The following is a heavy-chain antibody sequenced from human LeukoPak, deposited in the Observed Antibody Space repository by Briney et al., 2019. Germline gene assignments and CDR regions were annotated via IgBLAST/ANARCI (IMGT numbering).Heavy chain of an antibody. D-gene: IGHD2-15*01. CDR1: GFTFRRYW. Sequence: GGSLRLSCAASGFTFRRYWMSWARQASGKGLEWVANIKQDGSEKYYVDSVKGRFTISRDNAKNSLYLQMNSLRAEDTAVFYCARALPGYCSGGSCYPSLAFDIWGQGTMVTVSS. V-gene: IGHV3-7*02. CDR2: IKQDGSEK. CDR3: ARALPGYCSGGSCYPSLAFDI. J-gene: IGHJ3*02.